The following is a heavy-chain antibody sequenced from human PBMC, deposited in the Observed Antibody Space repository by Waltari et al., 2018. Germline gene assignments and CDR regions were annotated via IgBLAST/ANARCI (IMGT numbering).Heavy chain of an antibody. D-gene: IGHD3-9*01. J-gene: IGHJ3*02. CDR2: IRRDLNT. Sequence: EVELLESGGGLVQPGGSLRLSCTTSGFTFSGNAMGWVRQAPGKGRECVSGIRRDLNTHYADSVKGRFTISRDNSKNTLYLQMNSLRAEDTALYYCVKDIFRWAFDIWGQGTMVTVSS. V-gene: IGHV3-23*01. CDR1: GFTFSGNA. CDR3: VKDIFRWAFDI.